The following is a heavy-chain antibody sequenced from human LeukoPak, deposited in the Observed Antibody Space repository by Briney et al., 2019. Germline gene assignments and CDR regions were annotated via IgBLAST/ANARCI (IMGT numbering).Heavy chain of an antibody. D-gene: IGHD5-18*01. J-gene: IGHJ4*02. CDR3: ARGPVDTAMVSDEFDY. CDR2: IDPKSGGT. CDR1: GYTFTGHH. Sequence: GASVKVSCKASGYTFTGHHMHWVRQAPGQGLEWMGWIDPKSGGTNYAQKLQGRVTMTTDTSTSTAYMELRSLRSDDTAVYYCARGPVDTAMVSDEFDYWGQGTLVTVSS. V-gene: IGHV1-2*02.